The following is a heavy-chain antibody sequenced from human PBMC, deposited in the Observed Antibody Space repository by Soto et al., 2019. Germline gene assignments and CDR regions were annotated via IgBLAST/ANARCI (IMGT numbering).Heavy chain of an antibody. Sequence: SETLSLTCTVSGGSISSGGYYWSWIRQHPGKGLEWIGYIYYSGSTYYNPSLKSRVTISVDTSKNQFSLKLSSVTAADTAVYYCARYIVQGGWFDPWGQGTLVTVSS. CDR3: ARYIVQGGWFDP. D-gene: IGHD2-15*01. J-gene: IGHJ5*02. CDR1: GGSISSGGYY. CDR2: IYYSGST. V-gene: IGHV4-31*03.